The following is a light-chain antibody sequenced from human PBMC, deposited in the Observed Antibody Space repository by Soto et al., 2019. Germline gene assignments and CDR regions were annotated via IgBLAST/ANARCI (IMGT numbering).Light chain of an antibody. Sequence: EIVLTQSPATLSLSPGERATLSCRASQSVSSYLAWYQQKPGQAPRLLIYDASNRATGIPARFSGSGSGTDFTLHISSPEPEDFAVYYCQQRSNWPPWTFGQGTKVEIK. CDR3: QQRSNWPPWT. CDR1: QSVSSY. V-gene: IGKV3-11*01. J-gene: IGKJ1*01. CDR2: DAS.